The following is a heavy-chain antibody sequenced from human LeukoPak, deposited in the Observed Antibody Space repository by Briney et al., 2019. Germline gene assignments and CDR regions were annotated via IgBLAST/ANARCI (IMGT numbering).Heavy chain of an antibody. J-gene: IGHJ3*02. CDR2: ISGSGGST. V-gene: IGHV3-23*01. CDR1: GFTFSSYA. D-gene: IGHD2-2*01. CDR3: AKDRGFREFCSSTSCPDAFDI. Sequence: GGSLRLSCAASGFTFSSYAMSWVRQAPGKGLEWVSAISGSGGSTYYADSVKGRFTISRDNSKNTLYLQMNSLRAEDTAVYYCAKDRGFREFCSSTSCPDAFDIWGQGTMVTVSS.